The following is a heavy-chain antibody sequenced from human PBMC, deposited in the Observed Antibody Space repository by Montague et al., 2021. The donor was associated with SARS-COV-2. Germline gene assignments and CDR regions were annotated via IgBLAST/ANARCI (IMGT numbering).Heavy chain of an antibody. D-gene: IGHD3-22*01. J-gene: IGHJ3*02. CDR3: ARDSGYYDSSGYSYDAFDI. CDR1: GGSITNDD. V-gene: IGHV4-59*12. CDR2: IFKNGDI. Sequence: SETLSLTCTVSGGSITNDDWSWIRQLPGKGLEWIVNIFKNGDIDYNPSLRSRVIISVDTSKSHFSLNLSSVTAADSAVYYCARDSGYYDSSGYSYDAFDIWGQGTKVTVSS.